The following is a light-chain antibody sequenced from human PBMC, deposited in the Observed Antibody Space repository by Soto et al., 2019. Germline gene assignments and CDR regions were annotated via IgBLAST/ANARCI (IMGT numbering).Light chain of an antibody. V-gene: IGKV3-15*01. Sequence: EIVLAPAPATLSVSPGERATLSCRASQSVSSNLAWYQQQPGQAPRLLIYGASTRATGLPASFSGSGSGTEFTLTISSLPSEDFAVYCCQQYNNWPWTFGQGTKV. CDR2: GAS. CDR1: QSVSSN. CDR3: QQYNNWPWT. J-gene: IGKJ1*01.